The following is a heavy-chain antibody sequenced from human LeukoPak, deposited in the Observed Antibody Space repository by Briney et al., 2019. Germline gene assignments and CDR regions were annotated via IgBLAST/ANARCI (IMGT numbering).Heavy chain of an antibody. D-gene: IGHD5-18*01. V-gene: IGHV1-69*13. Sequence: SVKVSCKASGGTFSSYAISWVRQAPGQGLEWMGGIIPIFGTANYAQKFQGRVTITADESTSTAYMELSSLRSEDTAVYYCARLDTAMYIYFDYWGQGTLVTVSS. CDR3: ARLDTAMYIYFDY. CDR1: GGTFSSYA. CDR2: IIPIFGTA. J-gene: IGHJ4*02.